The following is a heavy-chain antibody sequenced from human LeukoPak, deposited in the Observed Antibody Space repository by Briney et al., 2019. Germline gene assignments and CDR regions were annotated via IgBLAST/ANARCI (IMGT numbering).Heavy chain of an antibody. CDR3: AHTQVVRGVIITYYFDY. CDR2: IYWDDDK. D-gene: IGHD3-10*01. J-gene: IGHJ4*02. V-gene: IGHV2-5*02. CDR1: GFSLSTSGVG. Sequence: RKSGPTLVNPTQTLTLTCTFSGFSLSTSGVGVGRIRQPPGKALEWLALIYWDDDKRYSPSLKSRLTITKDTSKNQVVLTMTNMDPVDTATYYCAHTQVVRGVIITYYFDYWGQGTLVTVSS.